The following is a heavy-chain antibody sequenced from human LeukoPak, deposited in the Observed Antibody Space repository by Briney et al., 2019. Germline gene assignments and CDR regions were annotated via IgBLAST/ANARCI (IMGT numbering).Heavy chain of an antibody. CDR2: ISGSGGST. V-gene: IGHV3-23*01. CDR1: GFTFSSYA. J-gene: IGHJ4*02. Sequence: SGGSLRLSCAASGFTFSSYAMSWVRQAPGKGLEWVSAISGSGGSTYYADSVKGRFTISRDNSKNTLYLQMNSLRAEDTAVYYCAKDQYTYYYDSSGYYPLGYWGQGTLVIVSS. CDR3: AKDQYTYYYDSSGYYPLGY. D-gene: IGHD3-22*01.